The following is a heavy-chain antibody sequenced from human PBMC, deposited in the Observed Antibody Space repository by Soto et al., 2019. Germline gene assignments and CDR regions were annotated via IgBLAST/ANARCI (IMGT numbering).Heavy chain of an antibody. CDR1: GFTFNSTW. V-gene: IGHV3-74*03. D-gene: IGHD2-21*01. J-gene: IGHJ4*02. CDR2: IESDESRT. Sequence: DVQLVESGGGLVQPGGSLRLSCATSGFTFNSTWMHWVRQAPGKGLVWVSRIESDESRTLYADFVKGRFTISRDNAKNMLYLQMSSLRVEDTAVYYCANSPFEYWGQGTLVTVSS. CDR3: ANSPFEY.